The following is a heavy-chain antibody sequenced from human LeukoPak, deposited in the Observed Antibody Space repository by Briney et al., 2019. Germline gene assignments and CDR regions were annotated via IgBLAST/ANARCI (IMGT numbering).Heavy chain of an antibody. V-gene: IGHV3-21*04. CDR2: ISSSSSYI. Sequence: GGSLRLSCAASGFTFSSYSMNWVRQAPGKGLEWVSSISSSSSYIYYADSVKGRFTISRDNSKNILHLQMNSLRAEDTAVYYCAKGGFSSGIYYYGMDVWGQGTTVTVSS. CDR3: AKGGFSSGIYYYGMDV. CDR1: GFTFSSYS. J-gene: IGHJ6*02. D-gene: IGHD3-22*01.